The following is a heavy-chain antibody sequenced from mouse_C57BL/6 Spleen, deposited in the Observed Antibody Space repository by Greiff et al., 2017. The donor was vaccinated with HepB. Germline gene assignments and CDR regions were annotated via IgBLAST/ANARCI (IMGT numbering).Heavy chain of an antibody. V-gene: IGHV1-61*01. D-gene: IGHD2-4*01. CDR3: ARRGLRRPFAY. Sequence: VQLQQPGAELVRPGSSVKLSCKASGYTFTSYWMDWVKQRPGQGLEWIGNIYPSDSETHYNQKFKDKATLTVDKSSSTAYMQLSSLTSEDSAVYYCARRGLRRPFAYWGQGTLVTVSA. CDR1: GYTFTSYW. CDR2: IYPSDSET. J-gene: IGHJ3*01.